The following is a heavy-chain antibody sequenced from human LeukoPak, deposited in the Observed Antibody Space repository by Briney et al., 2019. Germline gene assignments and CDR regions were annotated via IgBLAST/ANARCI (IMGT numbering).Heavy chain of an antibody. V-gene: IGHV3-23*01. J-gene: IGHJ6*02. CDR3: AKYYFDNRGNYYFFHYGLDV. Sequence: GGSLRLSCAASGFAFNTYALSWVRQAPGKGPEWVSGISDTGTRTYYADSVRGRFATPRDNSKSTLFLQMNSLRAEDTAVYYCAKYYFDNRGNYYFFHYGLDVWGQGTTVTVSS. CDR1: GFAFNTYA. CDR2: ISDTGTRT. D-gene: IGHD3-22*01.